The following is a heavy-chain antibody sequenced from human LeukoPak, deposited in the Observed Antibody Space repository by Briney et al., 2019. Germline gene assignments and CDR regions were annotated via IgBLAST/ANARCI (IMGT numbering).Heavy chain of an antibody. CDR3: ARSAGAARNYYYYYYMDV. J-gene: IGHJ6*03. V-gene: IGHV3-30*02. Sequence: GGSLRLSCVASGFTFSDYGMHWVRQSPGKGLEWVVFVRYDSSNQYHADSVKGRFTISRDNSKNTLYLQMNSLRAEDTAVYYCARSAGAARNYYYYYYMDVWGKGTTVTVSS. CDR2: VRYDSSNQ. D-gene: IGHD6-6*01. CDR1: GFTFSDYG.